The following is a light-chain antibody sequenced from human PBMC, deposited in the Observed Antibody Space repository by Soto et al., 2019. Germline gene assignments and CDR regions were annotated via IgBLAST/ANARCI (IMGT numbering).Light chain of an antibody. V-gene: IGLV1-44*01. CDR2: SDN. J-gene: IGLJ2*01. Sequence: QPVLTQPPSASGTPGQRVTISCSGSSSNIGSYTVNWYRQLPGTAPKLLIYSDNQRPSGVPDRFSGSKSGTSASLAISGLQSEDEADYYCAEWDDSLHGPVFGGGTKLTVL. CDR3: AEWDDSLHGPV. CDR1: SSNIGSYT.